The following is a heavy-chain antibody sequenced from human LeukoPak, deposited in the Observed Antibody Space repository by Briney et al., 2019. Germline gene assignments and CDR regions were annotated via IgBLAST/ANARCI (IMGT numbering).Heavy chain of an antibody. CDR3: ARGNGYSGYDDALDI. Sequence: SETLSLTCTVSGGSISSYYWSWIRQPPGKGLEWIGYIYYSGSTNYNPSLKSRVTISVDTSKNQFSLKLSSVTAADTAVYYCARGNGYSGYDDALDIWGQGTMVTVSS. J-gene: IGHJ3*02. V-gene: IGHV4-59*01. CDR1: GGSISSYY. D-gene: IGHD5-12*01. CDR2: IYYSGST.